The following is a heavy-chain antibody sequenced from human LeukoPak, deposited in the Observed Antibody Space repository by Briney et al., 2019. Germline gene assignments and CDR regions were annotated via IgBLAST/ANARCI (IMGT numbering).Heavy chain of an antibody. V-gene: IGHV3-23*01. CDR2: ISGGGRTT. Sequence: GGSLTLSCAASGFTFSNHAMSWVRQAPGKGLQWVAVISGGGRTTEYEDFVKGRFTISRDNSKKTLSLQMNSLTVEDTAIYFCAKNVAVKRYIDFWGQGTLVTVSS. D-gene: IGHD1-1*01. CDR1: GFTFSNHA. J-gene: IGHJ4*02. CDR3: AKNVAVKRYIDF.